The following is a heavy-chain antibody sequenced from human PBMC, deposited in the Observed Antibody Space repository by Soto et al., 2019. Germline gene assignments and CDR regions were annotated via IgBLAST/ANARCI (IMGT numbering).Heavy chain of an antibody. CDR2: IRSETDGGTT. D-gene: IGHD4-17*01. J-gene: IGHJ4*02. Sequence: GGSLRLSCAASGFTFSNAWMSWVRQSPGKGLEWVGRIRSETDGGTTDYAAPLKGRFTISRDDSKNTQFLQMNSLKIEDTAVYYCTTDVGGDYDSSLDYWGQGTLVTVSS. CDR1: GFTFSNAW. CDR3: TTDVGGDYDSSLDY. V-gene: IGHV3-15*01.